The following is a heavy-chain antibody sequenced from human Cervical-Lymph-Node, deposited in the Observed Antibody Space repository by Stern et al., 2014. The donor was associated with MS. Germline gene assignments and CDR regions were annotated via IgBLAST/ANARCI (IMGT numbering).Heavy chain of an antibody. J-gene: IGHJ4*02. V-gene: IGHV4-39*01. D-gene: IGHD3-22*01. CDR3: ARASALGETMIVVESEGPWFDY. CDR2: IYYSGST. Sequence: QLQLQESGPGLVKPSETLSLTCTVSGGSISSSSYYWGWIRQPPGKGLEWIGSIYYSGSTYYNPSLKSRVTISVDTSKNQFSLKLSSVTAADTAVYYCARASALGETMIVVESEGPWFDYWGQGTLVTVSS. CDR1: GGSISSSSYY.